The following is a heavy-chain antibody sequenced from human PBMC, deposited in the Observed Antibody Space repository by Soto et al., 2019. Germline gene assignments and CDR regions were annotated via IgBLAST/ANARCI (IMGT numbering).Heavy chain of an antibody. D-gene: IGHD6-13*01. CDR1: GLIFRTYA. CDR2: IWSDGSDK. Sequence: PGGSLRLSCAASGLIFRTYAMHWVRQAPGKGLGWVAFIWSDGSDKNYADSVKGRFTISRDNSNNTLFLQMSNLSAEDTAVYYCAREAIAGAGPLDYWGQGTLVTVSS. V-gene: IGHV3-33*01. CDR3: AREAIAGAGPLDY. J-gene: IGHJ4*02.